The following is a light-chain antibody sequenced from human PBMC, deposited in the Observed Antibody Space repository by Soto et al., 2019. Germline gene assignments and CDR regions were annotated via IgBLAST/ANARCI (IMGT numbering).Light chain of an antibody. J-gene: IGKJ1*01. CDR3: QQYGNSPPWT. CDR2: GAS. Sequence: EIVLTQSPGTLSLSPGDRATLSCRARQSVSSNFLAWYQQKPGQAPRLLVYGASSRATGIPDRFSGSGSGTDFTLTISRLEPEDFAVYYCQQYGNSPPWTFGQGTKVEIK. CDR1: QSVSSNF. V-gene: IGKV3-20*01.